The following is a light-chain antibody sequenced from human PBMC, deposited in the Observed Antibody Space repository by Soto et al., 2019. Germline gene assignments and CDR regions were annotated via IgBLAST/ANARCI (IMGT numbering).Light chain of an antibody. V-gene: IGKV3-20*01. Sequence: EIVLTQSPGTLSLSPGERATLSCRASQSVSSSYLAWYQQKPGQAPRLLIYGASSRATGIPDRFSGSGSGTDFTLTISILEPEDFAVYYCQQYGSSPFGGGTKVEI. CDR2: GAS. CDR1: QSVSSSY. J-gene: IGKJ4*01. CDR3: QQYGSSP.